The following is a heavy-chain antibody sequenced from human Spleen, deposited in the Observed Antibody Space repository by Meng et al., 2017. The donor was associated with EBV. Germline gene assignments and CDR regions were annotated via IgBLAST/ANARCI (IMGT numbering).Heavy chain of an antibody. CDR1: RYTFTSYG. CDR2: ISAYNGNT. Sequence: QVQLVRSGAEVKKPGASVKVSCKASRYTFTSYGISWVRQAPGQGLEWMGWISAYNGNTNYAQKLQGRVTMTTDTSTSTAYMELRSLRSDDTAVYYCAREGWYSYDSSGYDEDDYWGQGTLVTVSS. CDR3: AREGWYSYDSSGYDEDDY. V-gene: IGHV1-18*01. J-gene: IGHJ4*02. D-gene: IGHD3-22*01.